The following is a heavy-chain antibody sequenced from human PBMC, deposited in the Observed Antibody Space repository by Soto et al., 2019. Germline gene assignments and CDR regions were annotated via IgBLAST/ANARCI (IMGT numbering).Heavy chain of an antibody. J-gene: IGHJ4*02. Sequence: QVQLVQSGAEVKKPGSSVKVSCKASGGTFSSYAISWVRQAPGQGLEWMGGIIPIFGTANYAQKFQGRVTITADESTSTAYIEMSSLRYEDTAVYYCARAHYDSSGYYYEDYWGQGTLVTGSS. V-gene: IGHV1-69*01. CDR1: GGTFSSYA. D-gene: IGHD3-22*01. CDR2: IIPIFGTA. CDR3: ARAHYDSSGYYYEDY.